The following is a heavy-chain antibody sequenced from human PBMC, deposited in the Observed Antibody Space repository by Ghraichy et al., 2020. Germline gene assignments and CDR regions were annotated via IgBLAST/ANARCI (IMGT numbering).Heavy chain of an antibody. CDR1: TDSSSGYY. J-gene: IGHJ4*02. CDR3: ARTYSDYPYYFDF. Sequence: SQTLSLTCTVSTDSSSGYYWSWIRQPPGKGLEWIGYISYSGTTRYNPSLKSRDTISVDTPEKQFSLRLSSVTSADTAVYYCARTYSDYPYYFDFWGQGVLVTVS. CDR2: ISYSGTT. V-gene: IGHV4-59*01. D-gene: IGHD4-11*01.